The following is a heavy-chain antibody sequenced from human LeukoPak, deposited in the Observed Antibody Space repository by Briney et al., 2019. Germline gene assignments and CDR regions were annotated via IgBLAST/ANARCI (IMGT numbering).Heavy chain of an antibody. Sequence: PGGSLRLSCAASGFTFSSYWMHWVRQAPGKGLVWVSRVNSDGTGTTYADSVEGRFTISRDNAKNTVYLQMHSLRAEDTAIYYCIRTLIVATSPYMDGWDKGTTVTVSS. CDR2: VNSDGTGT. V-gene: IGHV3-74*01. CDR1: GFTFSSYW. D-gene: IGHD5-12*01. J-gene: IGHJ6*03. CDR3: IRTLIVATSPYMDG.